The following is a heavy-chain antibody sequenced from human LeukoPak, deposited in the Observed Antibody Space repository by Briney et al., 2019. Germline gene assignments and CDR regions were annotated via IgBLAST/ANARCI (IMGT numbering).Heavy chain of an antibody. CDR1: GGTFSSYA. CDR2: ISANNGNT. V-gene: IGHV1-18*01. Sequence: RASVKVSCKASGGTFSSYAISWVRQAPGQGLEWMGWISANNGNTNYGQNFQGRVTMTTDTSTSTTYMELRSLRSDDTAVYFCARDSIYPDYYYYYGMDVWGQGTTVTVSS. D-gene: IGHD4-11*01. CDR3: ARDSIYPDYYYYYGMDV. J-gene: IGHJ6*02.